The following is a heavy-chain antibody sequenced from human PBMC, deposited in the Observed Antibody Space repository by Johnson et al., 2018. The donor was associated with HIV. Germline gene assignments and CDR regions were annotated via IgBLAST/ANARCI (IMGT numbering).Heavy chain of an antibody. V-gene: IGHV3-30-3*01. CDR2: ISYDGSNK. D-gene: IGHD3-9*01. CDR1: GFTFSSYA. Sequence: QVQLVESGGGVVQPGRSLRLSCAASGFTFSSYAMHWVRQAPGKGLEWVAVISYDGSNKYYGDSVKGRFTISRDNTKNTLYLQMNSLRADDTAVYYCAKDLRIFDWFNAYDAFDIWGQGTMVTVSS. J-gene: IGHJ3*02. CDR3: AKDLRIFDWFNAYDAFDI.